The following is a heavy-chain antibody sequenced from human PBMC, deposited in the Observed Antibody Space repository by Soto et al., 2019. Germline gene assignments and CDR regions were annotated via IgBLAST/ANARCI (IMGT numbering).Heavy chain of an antibody. CDR1: GFNVSTNA. CDR3: AKEQESSDYYSFAFDI. Sequence: EVQLLESGGGSVQPGGSLRLSCVASGFNVSTNAMSWVHQAPGKGLEWVSGIGGSGGTTHSADSVKGRFTISRDNSKNTLSLQMNSLRADDTAVYYCAKEQESSDYYSFAFDIWGQGTVVTVSS. CDR2: IGGSGGTT. V-gene: IGHV3-23*01. D-gene: IGHD3-22*01. J-gene: IGHJ3*02.